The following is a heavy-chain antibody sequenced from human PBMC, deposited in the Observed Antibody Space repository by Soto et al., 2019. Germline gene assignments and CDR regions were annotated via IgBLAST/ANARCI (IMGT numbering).Heavy chain of an antibody. D-gene: IGHD3-10*01. CDR1: GYTFTSYG. V-gene: IGHV1-18*01. CDR3: AKLGGYYGAGSYVQGDWFDP. CDR2: ISAYNGNT. Sequence: QVQLVQSGAEVKKPGASVKVSCKASGYTFTSYGIRWVRQAPGQGLEWMGWISAYNGNTNYAQKIQGRVTMTTDTSTSTAYMELRSLRSDDTAVYYCAKLGGYYGAGSYVQGDWFDPWGQGTLVTVSS. J-gene: IGHJ5*02.